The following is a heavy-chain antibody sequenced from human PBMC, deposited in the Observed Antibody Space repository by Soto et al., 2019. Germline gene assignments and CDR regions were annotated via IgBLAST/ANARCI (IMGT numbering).Heavy chain of an antibody. J-gene: IGHJ4*02. CDR1: GFTFSYYT. CDR3: AREGVHNYTEYYFDY. V-gene: IGHV3-21*06. D-gene: IGHD3-10*01. Sequence: PGGSLRLSCAASGFTFSYYTVHWVRRAPGKGLERVSSISGIRDYIRYADSVKGRFTISRDNAKTSLYLQTNSLTAEDTAVYYCAREGVHNYTEYYFDYWGQGTLVTVSS. CDR2: ISGIRDYI.